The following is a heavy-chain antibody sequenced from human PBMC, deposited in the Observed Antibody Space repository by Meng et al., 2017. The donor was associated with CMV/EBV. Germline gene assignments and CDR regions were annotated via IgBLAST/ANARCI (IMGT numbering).Heavy chain of an antibody. V-gene: IGHV3-13*01. CDR2: IGTAGDT. CDR1: GFTFSSYD. D-gene: IGHD6-13*01. Sequence: GESLKISCAASGFTFSSYDMHWVRQATGKGLEWVSAIGTAGDTYYPGSVKGRFTISRENAKNSLYLQMNSLRAEDTAVYYCARERIAAAGTDAFDIWGQGTMVTVSS. J-gene: IGHJ3*02. CDR3: ARERIAAAGTDAFDI.